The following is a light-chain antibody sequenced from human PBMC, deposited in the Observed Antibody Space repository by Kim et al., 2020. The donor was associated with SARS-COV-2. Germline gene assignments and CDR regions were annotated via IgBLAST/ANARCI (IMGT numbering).Light chain of an antibody. CDR2: WAS. CDR1: QSVLYSSNNENY. J-gene: IGKJ4*01. Sequence: DIVMTQSPDSLAVSLGERATINCKSSQSVLYSSNNENYLAWYQHKPGQPPKLLIYWASTRQSGVPDRFSGSGSGTDFTLTISSLQAEDVAVYCCQQYYYPLLTFGGGTKVDIK. V-gene: IGKV4-1*01. CDR3: QQYYYPLLT.